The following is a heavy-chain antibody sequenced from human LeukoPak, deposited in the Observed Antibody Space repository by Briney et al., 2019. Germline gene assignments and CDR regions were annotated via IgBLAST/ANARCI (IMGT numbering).Heavy chain of an antibody. Sequence: PSETLSLTCAVYGGSFSGYYWSWIRQPPGKGLEWIGEINHSGSTNYNPSLKSRVTISVDTSKNQFSLKLSSVTAADTDVYYCARGKGRVRGVITPPYYYGMDVWGQGTTVTVSS. CDR3: ARGKGRVRGVITPPYYYGMDV. V-gene: IGHV4-34*01. CDR2: INHSGST. CDR1: GGSFSGYY. D-gene: IGHD3-10*01. J-gene: IGHJ6*02.